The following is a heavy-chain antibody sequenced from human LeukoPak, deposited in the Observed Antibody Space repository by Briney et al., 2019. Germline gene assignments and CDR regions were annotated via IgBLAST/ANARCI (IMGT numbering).Heavy chain of an antibody. V-gene: IGHV3-21*01. D-gene: IGHD3-22*01. CDR3: AREGRDSSGYYFRGSVDY. Sequence: GGSLRLSCAASGFTFSSYSMNWVRRAPGKGLEWVSSISSSSSYIYYADSVKGRFTISRDNAKNSLYLQMNSLRAEDTAVYYCAREGRDSSGYYFRGSVDYWGQGTLVTVSS. CDR1: GFTFSSYS. J-gene: IGHJ4*02. CDR2: ISSSSSYI.